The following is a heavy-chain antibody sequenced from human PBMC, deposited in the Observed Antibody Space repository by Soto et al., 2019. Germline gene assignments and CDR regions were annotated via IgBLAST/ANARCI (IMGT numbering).Heavy chain of an antibody. CDR1: GFTFSTSW. V-gene: IGHV3-74*01. J-gene: IGHJ4*02. Sequence: EVQLVESGGALIQPGGSLRISCAAAGFTFSTSWMHWVRQAPVEGLAWVSRINSDGTTINYADSVKGRFTISRDNAKNTLYLQMNSLRADDTAVYYCAIAGSYRFDYWGQRTLVTVST. D-gene: IGHD1-26*01. CDR3: AIAGSYRFDY. CDR2: INSDGTTI.